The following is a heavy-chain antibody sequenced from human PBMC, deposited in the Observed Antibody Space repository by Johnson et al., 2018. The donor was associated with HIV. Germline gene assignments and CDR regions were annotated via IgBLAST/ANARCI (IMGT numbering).Heavy chain of an antibody. CDR1: GFTFDNYG. Sequence: VQLVESGGGVVRPGGSLRLSCAASGFTFDNYGMDWVRQAPGKGLEWVSGINWNGGSTGYADSVKGRFTIFRDNTKNSLYLQMNSLRAEDTAVYYRAGDWVLVAYSSLDAFDLWGQGTMVTVSS. J-gene: IGHJ3*01. CDR2: INWNGGST. V-gene: IGHV3-20*04. CDR3: AGDWVLVAYSSLDAFDL. D-gene: IGHD2-8*02.